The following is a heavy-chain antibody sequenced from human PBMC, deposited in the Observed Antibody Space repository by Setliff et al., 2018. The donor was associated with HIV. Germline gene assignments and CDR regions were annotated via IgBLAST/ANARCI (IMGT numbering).Heavy chain of an antibody. CDR3: ARVRGRYYYHYAMDV. D-gene: IGHD3-10*01. CDR1: GGSFSGYY. CDR2: INHSGST. V-gene: IGHV4-34*01. J-gene: IGHJ6*02. Sequence: SETLSLTCAVYGGSFSGYYWSWIRQPPGKGLEWIGEINHSGSTHYNPSLKSRVTISVDTSKNQFSLKLSSVTAADTAVYYSARVRGRYYYHYAMDVWGQGTTVTVSS.